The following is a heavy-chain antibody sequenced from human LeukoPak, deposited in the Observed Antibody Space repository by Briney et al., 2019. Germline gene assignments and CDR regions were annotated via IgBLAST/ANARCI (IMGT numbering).Heavy chain of an antibody. D-gene: IGHD5-18*01. CDR2: IKEDGSVK. Sequence: GGSLRLSCAASGFTFSNAWMSWVRQAPGKGLEWVANIKEDGSVKYYVDSVKGRFTISRDNAKNSLYLQMNSLRAEDTAVYYCANFWLPYWGQGTLVTVSS. CDR3: ANFWLPY. J-gene: IGHJ4*02. CDR1: GFTFSNAW. V-gene: IGHV3-7*01.